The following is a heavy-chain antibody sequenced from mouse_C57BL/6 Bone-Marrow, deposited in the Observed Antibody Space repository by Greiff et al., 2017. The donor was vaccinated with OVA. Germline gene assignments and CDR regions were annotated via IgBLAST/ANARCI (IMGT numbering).Heavy chain of an antibody. CDR3: ARGGGSSKGYYLDY. J-gene: IGHJ2*01. CDR1: GFTFSSYA. CDR2: ISDGGSYT. D-gene: IGHD1-1*01. Sequence: EVQLVESGGGLVKPGGSLKLSCAASGFTFSSYAMSWVRQTPEKRLEWVATISDGGSYTYYPDNVKGRFTISRDNAKNNLYLQMSHLKSEDTAMDYCARGGGSSKGYYLDYWGQGTTLTVSS. V-gene: IGHV5-4*01.